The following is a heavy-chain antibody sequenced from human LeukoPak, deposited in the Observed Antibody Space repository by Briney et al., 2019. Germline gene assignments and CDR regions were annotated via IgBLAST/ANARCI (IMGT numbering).Heavy chain of an antibody. CDR1: GFTFSSYA. D-gene: IGHD3-10*02. CDR3: AELGITMIGGV. Sequence: GGSLRLSCAAYGFTFSSYAMSWVRQAPGKGLERVSYISSSGSTIYYADSVKGRFTISRDNAKNSLYLQMNSLRAEDTAVYYCAELGITMIGGVWGKGTTVTTSS. J-gene: IGHJ6*04. CDR2: ISSSGSTI. V-gene: IGHV3-48*03.